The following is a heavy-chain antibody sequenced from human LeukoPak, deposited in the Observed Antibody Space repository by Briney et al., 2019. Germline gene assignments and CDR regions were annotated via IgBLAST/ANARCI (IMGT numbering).Heavy chain of an antibody. J-gene: IGHJ6*03. D-gene: IGHD3-3*01. CDR1: GFTSGNYW. CDR3: ARGMLSSAGYHWYYYMDV. V-gene: IGHV3-74*01. Sequence: PGGSLRLSCVASGFTSGNYWMHWVRQAPGKGPEWVSRIDDDGTDTHYAVSVKGRFTISRDNVKNTLYLQMNSLRGEDTAVYYCARGMLSSAGYHWYYYMDVWGKGAMVTVSS. CDR2: IDDDGTDT.